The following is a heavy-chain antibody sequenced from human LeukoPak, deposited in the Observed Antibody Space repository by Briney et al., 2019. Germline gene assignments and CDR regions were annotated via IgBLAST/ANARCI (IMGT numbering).Heavy chain of an antibody. J-gene: IGHJ5*02. CDR3: ATDEGRLEP. CDR2: ISTFNGDT. Sequence: ASVKVSCKTSGYTFTKSGITWVRRAPGQGFEWMGWISTFNGDTNYAQKFQSRVIMTADTSTSTAYLELRRLTSDDTAVYYCATDEGRLEPWGQGTLVTVSS. V-gene: IGHV1-18*01. CDR1: GYTFTKSG.